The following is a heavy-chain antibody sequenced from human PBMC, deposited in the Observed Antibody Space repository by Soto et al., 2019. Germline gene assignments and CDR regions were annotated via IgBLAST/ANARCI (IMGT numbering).Heavy chain of an antibody. CDR2: IGGDSRGT. D-gene: IGHD6-13*01. V-gene: IGHV3-11*03. CDR3: ATGQQVRMADI. J-gene: IGHJ3*02. Sequence: PGGSLRLSCAASGFTVSAYYMAWIRQAPGKGLEWISYIGGDSRGTNYADSVRGRFTISRDNAKNSLYLQMNSLRAEDTAVYFCATGQQVRMADIWGQGTMVTVSS. CDR1: GFTVSAYY.